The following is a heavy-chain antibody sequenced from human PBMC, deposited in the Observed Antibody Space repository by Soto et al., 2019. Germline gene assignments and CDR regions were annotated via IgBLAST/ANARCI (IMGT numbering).Heavy chain of an antibody. Sequence: QIQLVQSGAEVKKPGASVKVSCKTSGFTFKGYYIYWVRQAPGQGLELMGWISTYNGITQYTESLQDRVTMTIETSASTAHLELRSLTSEDTAVYFCVRGDTYYSEWYFQYWGQGTLVIVSS. D-gene: IGHD2-21*01. CDR2: ISTYNGIT. CDR3: VRGDTYYSEWYFQY. CDR1: GFTFKGYY. J-gene: IGHJ4*02. V-gene: IGHV1-18*01.